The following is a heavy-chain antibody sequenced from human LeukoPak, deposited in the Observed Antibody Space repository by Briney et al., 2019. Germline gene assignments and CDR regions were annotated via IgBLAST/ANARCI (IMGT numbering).Heavy chain of an antibody. D-gene: IGHD1-26*01. J-gene: IGHJ4*02. CDR3: AKDGGPLVGATGPLGY. V-gene: IGHV3-30*02. CDR1: GFTFSSYG. CDR2: IRYDGSNK. Sequence: RSGGSLRLSCAASGFTFSSYGMHWVRQAPGKGLEWVAFIRYDGSNKYYADSVKGRFTISRDNSKNTLYLQMNSLRAKDTAVYYCAKDGGPLVGATGPLGYWGQGTLVTVSS.